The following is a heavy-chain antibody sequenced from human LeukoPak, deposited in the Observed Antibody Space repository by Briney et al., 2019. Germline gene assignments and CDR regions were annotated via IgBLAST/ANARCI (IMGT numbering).Heavy chain of an antibody. J-gene: IGHJ5*02. CDR1: GFTFDDYG. D-gene: IGHD3-3*01. CDR3: ARPNYDFWSGYYTWNWFDP. V-gene: IGHV3-20*04. CDR2: INWNGGST. Sequence: GGSLRLSCAASGFTFDDYGMSWVRQAPGKGLEWVSGINWNGGSTGYADSVKGRFTISRDNAKNSLYLQMNSLRAEDTALYYCARPNYDFWSGYYTWNWFDPWGQGTLVTVSS.